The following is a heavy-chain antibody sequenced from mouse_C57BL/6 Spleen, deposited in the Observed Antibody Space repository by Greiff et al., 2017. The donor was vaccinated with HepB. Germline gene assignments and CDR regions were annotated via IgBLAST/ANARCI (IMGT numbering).Heavy chain of an antibody. CDR2: IDPENGDT. J-gene: IGHJ2*01. Sequence: EVQLQQSGAELVRPGASVKLSCTASGFNIKDDYMHWVKQRPEQGLEWIGWIDPENGDTEYASKFQGKATITADTSSNTAYLQLSSLTSEDTAVYYCTRYYGSSLWGQGTTLTVSS. CDR1: GFNIKDDY. V-gene: IGHV14-4*01. D-gene: IGHD1-1*01. CDR3: TRYYGSSL.